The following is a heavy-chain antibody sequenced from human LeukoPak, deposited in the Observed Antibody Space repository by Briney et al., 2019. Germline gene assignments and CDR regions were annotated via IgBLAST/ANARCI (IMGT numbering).Heavy chain of an antibody. CDR3: ARERYYYGSGSYIDI. Sequence: KSSETLSLTCTVSGGSISSGSYYWSWIRQPAGKGLEWIGRIYTGGSTNYNPSLKSRVTISVDTSKNQFSLKLSSVTAADTAVYYCARERYYYGSGSYIDIWGQGTMVTVSS. J-gene: IGHJ3*02. V-gene: IGHV4-61*02. D-gene: IGHD3-10*01. CDR1: GGSISSGSYY. CDR2: IYTGGST.